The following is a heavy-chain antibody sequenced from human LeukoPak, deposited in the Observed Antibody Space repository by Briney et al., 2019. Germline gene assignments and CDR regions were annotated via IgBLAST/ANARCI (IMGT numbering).Heavy chain of an antibody. Sequence: SETLSLTCTVSGGSISSYYWSWIRQPPGKGLEWIGYIYYSGSNNYNPSLKSRVTISVDTSQNQFSLKLSSVTAADTAVYYCAREPRHYDILTGYPLYYFDYWGQGTLVTVSS. J-gene: IGHJ4*02. CDR2: IYYSGSN. CDR1: GGSISSYY. D-gene: IGHD3-9*01. V-gene: IGHV4-59*01. CDR3: AREPRHYDILTGYPLYYFDY.